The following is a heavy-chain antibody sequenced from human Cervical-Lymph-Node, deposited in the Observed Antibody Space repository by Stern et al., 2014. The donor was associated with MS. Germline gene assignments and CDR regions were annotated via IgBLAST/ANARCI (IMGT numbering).Heavy chain of an antibody. CDR1: GGSISSGAYY. CDR2: IYYSGST. J-gene: IGHJ4*02. V-gene: IGHV4-31*03. Sequence: QVQLQESGPGLVKPSQTLSLTCTVSGGSISSGAYYWSWSRQHPGKGLEWIGYIYYSGSTYYNPSLESRVTISADTSKNQISLKLSSVTAADTAVYFCARGTVTAGPDYWGQGTLVTVSS. CDR3: ARGTVTAGPDY. D-gene: IGHD4-11*01.